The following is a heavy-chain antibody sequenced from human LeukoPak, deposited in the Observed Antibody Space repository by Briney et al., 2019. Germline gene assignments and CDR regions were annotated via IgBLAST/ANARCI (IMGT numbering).Heavy chain of an antibody. CDR3: ARDRVRGAADDAFDI. CDR2: IYYSGST. D-gene: IGHD3-10*01. Sequence: SETLSLTCTVSGGSISSYYWSWIRQPPGKGLEWIGYIYYSGSTNYNPSLKSRVTISVDTSKNQFSLKLSSVTAADTAVYYCARDRVRGAADDAFDIWGQGTMVTVSS. CDR1: GGSISSYY. J-gene: IGHJ3*02. V-gene: IGHV4-59*01.